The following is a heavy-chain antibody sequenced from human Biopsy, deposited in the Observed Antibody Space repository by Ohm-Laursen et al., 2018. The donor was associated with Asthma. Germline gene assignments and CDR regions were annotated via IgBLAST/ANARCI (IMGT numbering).Heavy chain of an antibody. Sequence: SLRLSCAASRFTYDMHYIRWVPGNGLEGVAVISYDGSSIYYADSVKGRFTISRDNSKNTLSLQMNSLTAEDTAVYYCAREGVAGTHIEDWGQGTLVTVSS. CDR1: RFTYD. D-gene: IGHD6-19*01. J-gene: IGHJ4*02. V-gene: IGHV3-30-3*01. CDR3: AREGVAGTHIED. CDR2: ISYDGSSI.